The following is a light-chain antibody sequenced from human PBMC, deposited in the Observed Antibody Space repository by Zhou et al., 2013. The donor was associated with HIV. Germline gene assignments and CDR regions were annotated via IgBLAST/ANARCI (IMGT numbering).Light chain of an antibody. J-gene: IGKJ4*01. V-gene: IGKV3-20*01. CDR1: QTVTGSN. CDR2: GAS. CDR3: QQYGSSRGLT. Sequence: EIVLTQSPGTLSLSPGERATLSCRASQTVTGSNLAWYQQKPGQAPRLLIYGASSRATGIPDRFSGSGSGTDFTLTISRLEPEDFAVYYCQQYGSSRGLTFGGGTKVEIK.